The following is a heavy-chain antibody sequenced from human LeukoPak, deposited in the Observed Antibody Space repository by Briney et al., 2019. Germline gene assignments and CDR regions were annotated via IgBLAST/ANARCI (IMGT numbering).Heavy chain of an antibody. CDR1: GFTFSSYS. CDR3: ARVGGQWFGELEHDY. J-gene: IGHJ4*02. V-gene: IGHV3-21*01. CDR2: ISSSSSYI. Sequence: GGSLRLSCAASGFTFSSYSMNWVRQAPGKGLEWVSSISSSSSYIYYADSVKGRFTISRDNAKNSLYLQMNSLRAEDTAVYYCARVGGQWFGELEHDYWGQGTLVTVSS. D-gene: IGHD3-10*01.